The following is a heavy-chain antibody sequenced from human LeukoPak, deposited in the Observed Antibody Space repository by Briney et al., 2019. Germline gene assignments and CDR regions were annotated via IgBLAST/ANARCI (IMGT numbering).Heavy chain of an antibody. V-gene: IGHV3-48*03. J-gene: IGHJ5*02. CDR3: AGDGFWSGSYEVRWFDP. D-gene: IGHD3-3*01. CDR2: ITGSGNTI. CDR1: GFTFSSYE. Sequence: GGSLRLSCTASGFTFSSYEMNWVRQAPGKGLEWISYITGSGNTIYYADSVKGRFTISRDNAKNSLYLQMNSLRVEDTAVYYCAGDGFWSGSYEVRWFDPWGQGTRVTVSS.